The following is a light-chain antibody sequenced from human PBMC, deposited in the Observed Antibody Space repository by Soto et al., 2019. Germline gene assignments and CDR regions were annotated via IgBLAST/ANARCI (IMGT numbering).Light chain of an antibody. CDR1: GSDIGSYNY. J-gene: IGLJ2*01. CDR3: SSYAGSNNHVI. V-gene: IGLV2-8*01. Sequence: QSALTQPPSASGSPGQSVTISCTGTGSDIGSYNYVSWYQQYPGRAPRLLIFEVSERPSGVPDRFSGSKSGNTASLTVSGLLAEDEADYFCSSYAGSNNHVIFGAGPKLTVL. CDR2: EVS.